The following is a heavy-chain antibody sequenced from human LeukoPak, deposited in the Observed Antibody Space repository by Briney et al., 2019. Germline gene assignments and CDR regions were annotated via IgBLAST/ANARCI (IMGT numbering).Heavy chain of an antibody. Sequence: ASVKVSCKPCGYNFPYYIHWVRQAPGQGLEWMGWIDPNSGATISAHTFQGRLSMTKDTSFTTAYMELNTLKSDDTAVYYCARDNYGRLDYWGQGSLVTVSS. D-gene: IGHD4-17*01. J-gene: IGHJ4*02. V-gene: IGHV1-2*02. CDR2: IDPNSGAT. CDR1: GYNFPYY. CDR3: ARDNYGRLDY.